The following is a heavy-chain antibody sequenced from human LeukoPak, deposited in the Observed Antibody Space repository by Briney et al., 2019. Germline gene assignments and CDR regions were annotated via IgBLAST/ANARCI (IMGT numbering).Heavy chain of an antibody. D-gene: IGHD3-16*02. Sequence: SETLSLTCTVSGGSISTYYWSWIRQPAGKGLEWIGRIYTSGSINYNPSLKSRVTMSGDTSKNQFSLKLTSVTAADTAVYYCARAGYTSTWTFDYWGQGLLVTVSS. CDR2: IYTSGSI. V-gene: IGHV4-4*07. CDR3: ARAGYTSTWTFDY. J-gene: IGHJ4*02. CDR1: GGSISTYY.